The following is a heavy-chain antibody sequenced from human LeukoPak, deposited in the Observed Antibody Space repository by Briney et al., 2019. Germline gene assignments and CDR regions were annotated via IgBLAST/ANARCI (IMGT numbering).Heavy chain of an antibody. J-gene: IGHJ4*02. D-gene: IGHD2-15*01. CDR3: AKNRGYASFDY. V-gene: IGHV3-7*01. Sequence: RGSLRLSSAASRVTFRNSWMDCGRQAPRKGVEWVAAIKEDGSEKYYVDSVKGRFPISRDNAKNSLYLQLNSLRSEDTAVYYCAKNRGYASFDYWGQGTLVTVSS. CDR2: IKEDGSEK. CDR1: RVTFRNSW.